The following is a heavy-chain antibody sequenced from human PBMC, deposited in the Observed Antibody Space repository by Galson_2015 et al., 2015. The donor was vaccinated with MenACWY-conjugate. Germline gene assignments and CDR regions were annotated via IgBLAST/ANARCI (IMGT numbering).Heavy chain of an antibody. CDR2: IKPDGSEK. V-gene: IGHV3-7*03. CDR3: ASEDYYYDSSSRRKLSMDY. J-gene: IGHJ4*02. D-gene: IGHD3-22*01. Sequence: SLRLSCAVSGFTLSRYWMHWVRQAPGKGLEWVADIKPDGSEKYYADSVKGRFTISRDNVKNSLYLQMNSLRAEDTAVYYCASEDYYYDSSSRRKLSMDYWGQGTLATVSS. CDR1: GFTLSRYW.